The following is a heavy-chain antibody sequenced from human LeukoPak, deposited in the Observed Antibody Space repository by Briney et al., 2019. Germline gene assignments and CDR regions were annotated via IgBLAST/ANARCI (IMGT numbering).Heavy chain of an antibody. CDR1: GSTFSSYA. CDR3: VKDLGIVATITEDY. J-gene: IGHJ4*02. CDR2: ISSNGGST. Sequence: GGSLRLSCSASGSTFSSYAMHWVRQAPGKGLEYVSAISSNGGSTYYADSVKARFTISRDNSKNTLYLQMSSLRAEDTAVYYCVKDLGIVATITEDYWGQGTLVTVSS. V-gene: IGHV3-64D*09. D-gene: IGHD5-12*01.